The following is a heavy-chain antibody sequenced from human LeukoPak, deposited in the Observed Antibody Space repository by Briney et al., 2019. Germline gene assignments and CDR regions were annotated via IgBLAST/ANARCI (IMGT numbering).Heavy chain of an antibody. CDR1: GGSINNYY. V-gene: IGHV4-59*01. D-gene: IGHD6-19*01. CDR3: ARVSPGIAVAGSNWFDP. CDR2: IYYSGST. J-gene: IGHJ5*02. Sequence: PSETLSPTCTVSGGSINNYYWSWIRQPPGKGLEWIGHIYYSGSTNYSPSLKSRVTISVDTSKNQFSLRLSSVTAADTAVYFCARVSPGIAVAGSNWFDPWGQGTLVTVSS.